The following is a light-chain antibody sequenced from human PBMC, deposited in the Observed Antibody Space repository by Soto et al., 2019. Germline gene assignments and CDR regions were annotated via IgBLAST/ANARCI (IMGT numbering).Light chain of an antibody. CDR3: QQYGSAPFT. CDR1: QSVASSR. V-gene: IGKV3-20*01. J-gene: IGKJ3*01. Sequence: EIVLTQSPGTLSLSPGERATLSCRASQSVASSRLAWYRQKPGQTPRLLIYDASSRATGIPDRISGSGSGTDFTLTISRLEPEDCAVYYCQQYGSAPFTFGPGTKVDIK. CDR2: DAS.